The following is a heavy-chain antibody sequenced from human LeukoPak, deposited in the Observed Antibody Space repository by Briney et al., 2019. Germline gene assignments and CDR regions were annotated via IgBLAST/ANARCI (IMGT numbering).Heavy chain of an antibody. CDR3: ARATGDFEYSSSDGY. J-gene: IGHJ4*02. D-gene: IGHD6-6*01. CDR1: GYTFTSYY. Sequence: GASVKVSCKASGYTFTSYYMHWVRQAPGQGLEWMGIINPSGGSTSYAQRFQGRVTMTRDTSTSTVYMELSSLRSEDTAVYYCARATGDFEYSSSDGYWGQGTLVTVSS. V-gene: IGHV1-46*01. CDR2: INPSGGST.